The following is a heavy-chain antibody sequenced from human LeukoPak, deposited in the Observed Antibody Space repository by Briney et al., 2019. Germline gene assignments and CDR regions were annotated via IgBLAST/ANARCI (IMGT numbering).Heavy chain of an antibody. CDR2: INHSGST. J-gene: IGHJ4*02. D-gene: IGHD4-17*01. CDR1: GGSFSGYY. Sequence: SETLSLTCAVYGGSFSGYYWSWIRQPPGKGLEWIGEINHSGSTNYNPSLKSRVTISVDTSKNQFSLKLSSVTAADTAVYYCARGSSYGDYNYWGQGTLVAVSS. V-gene: IGHV4-34*01. CDR3: ARGSSYGDYNY.